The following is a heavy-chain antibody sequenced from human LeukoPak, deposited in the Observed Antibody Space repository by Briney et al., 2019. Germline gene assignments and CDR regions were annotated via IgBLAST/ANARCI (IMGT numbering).Heavy chain of an antibody. J-gene: IGHJ4*02. V-gene: IGHV3-21*01. CDR3: AKVRCSTSCYFDY. Sequence: PGGSLRLSCAASGFTFSSYSMHWVRQAPGKGLEWVSSISSSSSYIYYADSVKGRFTISRDNAKNSLYLQMNSLRAEDTAVYYCAKVRCSTSCYFDYWGQGTLVTVSS. CDR1: GFTFSSYS. CDR2: ISSSSSYI. D-gene: IGHD2-2*01.